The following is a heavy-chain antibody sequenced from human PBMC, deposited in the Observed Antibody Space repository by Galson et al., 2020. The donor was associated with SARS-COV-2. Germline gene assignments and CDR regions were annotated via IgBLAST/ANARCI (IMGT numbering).Heavy chain of an antibody. CDR1: GFTFSSYA. D-gene: IGHD6-25*01. CDR2: ISGSGGST. Sequence: GESLKISCAASGFTFSSYAMSWVRQAPGKGLEWVLAISGSGGSTYYADSVKGRFTISRDNSKNTLYLQMNSLRAEDTAVYYCAKDEIASGPFDYWGQGTLVTVSS. V-gene: IGHV3-23*01. J-gene: IGHJ4*02. CDR3: AKDEIASGPFDY.